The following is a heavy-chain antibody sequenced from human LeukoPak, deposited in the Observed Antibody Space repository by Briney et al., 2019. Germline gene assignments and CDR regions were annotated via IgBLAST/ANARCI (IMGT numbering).Heavy chain of an antibody. D-gene: IGHD6-13*01. J-gene: IGHJ4*02. Sequence: GGSLRLSCAASGFTFSSYAMSWVRQAPGKGLEWVSAISGSGGNTNYADSVRGRFTIPRDNSKNTLYLQMNSLRAEDTAIYYCAKVSWANYFDYWGQGTLVTVSS. CDR3: AKVSWANYFDY. V-gene: IGHV3-23*01. CDR1: GFTFSSYA. CDR2: ISGSGGNT.